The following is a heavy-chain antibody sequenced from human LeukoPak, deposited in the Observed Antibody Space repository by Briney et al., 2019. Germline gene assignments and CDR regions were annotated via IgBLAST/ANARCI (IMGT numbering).Heavy chain of an antibody. Sequence: AASVKVSCKVSGYTFNGYYMHWVRQAPGQGLERMGWINPNRGGTNYAQKFQGRVTMTRDTSISTAYMELSRLRSDDTAVYYCARVLGYSPYYFDYWGQGTLVTVSS. D-gene: IGHD3-22*01. J-gene: IGHJ4*02. CDR2: INPNRGGT. V-gene: IGHV1-2*02. CDR3: ARVLGYSPYYFDY. CDR1: GYTFNGYY.